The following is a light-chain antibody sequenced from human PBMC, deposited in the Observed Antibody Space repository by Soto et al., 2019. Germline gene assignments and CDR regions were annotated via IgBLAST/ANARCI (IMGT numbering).Light chain of an antibody. J-gene: IGKJ1*01. Sequence: DVQMTQSPSSLSASVGYIFTITFVASQSISSYLNWYQQKPGKAPKLLIYAASTLQSGVPSRFSGSGSGTDFTLTISCLQSEDFATYYCQQYYSYPRTFGQGTKVDIK. V-gene: IGKV1-39*01. CDR3: QQYYSYPRT. CDR2: AAS. CDR1: QSISSY.